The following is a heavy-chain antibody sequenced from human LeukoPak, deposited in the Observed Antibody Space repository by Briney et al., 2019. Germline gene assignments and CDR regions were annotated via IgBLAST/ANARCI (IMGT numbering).Heavy chain of an antibody. CDR1: GFTFSSYG. J-gene: IGHJ4*02. CDR2: IRYDGSNK. D-gene: IGHD1-26*01. Sequence: PGGSLRLSCAASGFTFSSYGMHWVRQAPGKGLEWVAFIRYDGSNKYYADSVKGRFTISRDNSKNTLYLQMNSLRAEDTAVYYCAKDQDKRVEAGATTGLDYWGQGTLVTVSS. V-gene: IGHV3-30*02. CDR3: AKDQDKRVEAGATTGLDY.